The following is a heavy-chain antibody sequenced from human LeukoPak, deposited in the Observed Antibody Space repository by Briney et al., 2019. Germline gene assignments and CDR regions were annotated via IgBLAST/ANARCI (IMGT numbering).Heavy chain of an antibody. Sequence: SQTLSLTCTVSGGSISSGNYYWSWIRQSPSRGLEWLGRTYYKSAWYNDYAVHMKSRITISPDTSKNQFSLQLNSVTPDDTAVYYCARGTGWPHFDYWGQGILVTVSS. CDR2: TYYKSAWYN. V-gene: IGHV6-1*01. D-gene: IGHD6-19*01. J-gene: IGHJ4*02. CDR3: ARGTGWPHFDY. CDR1: GGSISSGNYY.